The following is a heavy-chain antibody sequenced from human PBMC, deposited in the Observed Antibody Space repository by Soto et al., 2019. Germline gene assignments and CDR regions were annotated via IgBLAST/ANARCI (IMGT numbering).Heavy chain of an antibody. Sequence: WGSLRLSCAASGFTFSSYAMSWVRQAPGKGLEWVSAISVSVGITYYADSVKGRFTISRDNSKNTLYLQMNSLRAEDTAVYYCAKAGYCSSTSCRYYYYGREVWGQGTTVIVSS. CDR2: ISVSVGIT. J-gene: IGHJ6*02. CDR3: AKAGYCSSTSCRYYYYGREV. CDR1: GFTFSSYA. V-gene: IGHV3-23*01. D-gene: IGHD2-2*01.